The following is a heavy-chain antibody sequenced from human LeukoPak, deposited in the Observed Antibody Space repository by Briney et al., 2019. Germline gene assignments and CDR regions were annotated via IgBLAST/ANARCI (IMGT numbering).Heavy chain of an antibody. D-gene: IGHD5-18*01. J-gene: IGHJ4*02. V-gene: IGHV5-10-1*01. CDR3: ASVDTAMVDY. CDR1: GYSFTSYW. CDR2: IDPSDSYT. Sequence: GESLKISCKGSGYSFTSYWISWVRQMPGKGLEWMGRIDPSDSYTNYSPSFQGHVTISADKSISTAYLQWSSLKASDTAMYYCASVDTAMVDYWGQGTLVTVSS.